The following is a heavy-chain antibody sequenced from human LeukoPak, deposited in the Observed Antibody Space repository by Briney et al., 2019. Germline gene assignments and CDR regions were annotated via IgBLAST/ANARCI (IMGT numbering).Heavy chain of an antibody. J-gene: IGHJ5*02. CDR1: GFTFSGYA. V-gene: IGHV3-23*01. D-gene: IGHD1-26*01. CDR2: VTGSGENT. Sequence: GGSLRLSCAASGFTFSGYAMSWVRQAPEKGLEWVSSVTGSGENTYHADSMRGGFTISRDKSKTTLYLFMHSLRVEDAAFYYSAKDMRETPGGYLESWGQGTLVTVS. CDR3: AKDMRETPGGYLES.